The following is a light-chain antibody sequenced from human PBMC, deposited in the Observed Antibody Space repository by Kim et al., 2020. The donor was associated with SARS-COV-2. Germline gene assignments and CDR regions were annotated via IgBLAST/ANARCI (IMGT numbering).Light chain of an antibody. V-gene: IGKV3-11*01. Sequence: SLSQGERATLSCRASQTVNTYLAWYQQKPGQAPRLLIYEKSKRATGIPARFSGSGSGTDFTLTISSLEPEDFAIYYCQQRDDCGAFGGGTKVDIK. J-gene: IGKJ4*01. CDR3: QQRDDCGA. CDR2: EKS. CDR1: QTVNTY.